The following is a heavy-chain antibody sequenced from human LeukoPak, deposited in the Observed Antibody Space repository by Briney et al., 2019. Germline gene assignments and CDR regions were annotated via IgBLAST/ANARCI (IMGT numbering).Heavy chain of an antibody. CDR3: ARDHCSGGSCYSLADAFDI. CDR2: IRQYGTEK. J-gene: IGHJ3*02. V-gene: IGHV3-7*01. Sequence: GGSLRLSCVASRYTFSSYGMSWVRQAPGQGLEWVAKIRQYGTEKYYVDSVKGRFTISRDNAKNSLYLQMNSLRAEDTAVYYCARDHCSGGSCYSLADAFDIWGQGTMVTVSS. D-gene: IGHD2-15*01. CDR1: RYTFSSYG.